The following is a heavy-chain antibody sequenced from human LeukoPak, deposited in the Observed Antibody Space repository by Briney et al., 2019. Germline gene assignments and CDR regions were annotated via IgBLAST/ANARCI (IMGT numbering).Heavy chain of an antibody. CDR3: ARGSCSGGSCSSFYFYHMDV. V-gene: IGHV4-59*01. CDR2: IYYSGST. Sequence: PSETLSLTCTVSGGSISSYYWSWIRQSPGKGLEWIGYIYYSGSTNYNPSLKSRVTISVDTSKNQLSLRLTSVTAADTAVYYCARGSCSGGSCSSFYFYHMDVWGKGTTVTVSS. CDR1: GGSISSYY. D-gene: IGHD2-15*01. J-gene: IGHJ6*03.